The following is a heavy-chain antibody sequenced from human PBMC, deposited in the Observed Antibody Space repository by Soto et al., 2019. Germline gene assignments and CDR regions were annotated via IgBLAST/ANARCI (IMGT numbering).Heavy chain of an antibody. Sequence: GGSLRLSCVASGFTFSSYAMHWVRQAPGKGLEWVAVISYDGSNKYYADSVKGRFTISRDNSKNTLYLQMNSLRAEDTAVYYCASASDTAMVGGTHFDYWGQGTLVTVSS. CDR2: ISYDGSNK. CDR3: ASASDTAMVGGTHFDY. J-gene: IGHJ4*02. V-gene: IGHV3-30-3*01. CDR1: GFTFSSYA. D-gene: IGHD5-18*01.